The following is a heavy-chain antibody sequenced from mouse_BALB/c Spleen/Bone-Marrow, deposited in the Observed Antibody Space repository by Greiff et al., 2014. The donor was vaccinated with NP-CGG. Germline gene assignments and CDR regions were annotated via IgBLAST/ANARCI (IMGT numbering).Heavy chain of an antibody. Sequence: EVQRVESGAELVKPGASVKLSCTASGFNIKDTYMHWVKQRPEQGLEWIGRIDPANGNTKYDPKFQGKATITADTSSNTAYLQLSSLTSEDTAVYYCAAYHYGSSYGFAYWGQGTLVTVSA. CDR3: AAYHYGSSYGFAY. J-gene: IGHJ3*01. D-gene: IGHD1-1*01. CDR2: IDPANGNT. CDR1: GFNIKDTY. V-gene: IGHV14-3*02.